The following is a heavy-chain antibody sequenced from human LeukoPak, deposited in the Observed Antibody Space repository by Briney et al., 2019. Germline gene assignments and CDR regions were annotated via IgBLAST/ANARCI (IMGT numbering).Heavy chain of an antibody. CDR3: ARGGGSLNF. D-gene: IGHD1-26*01. CDR1: GFTFSQAA. V-gene: IGHV3-69-1*01. CDR2: ISSRGFI. J-gene: IGHJ4*02. Sequence: PGGPLRLSCAASGFTFSQAAMNWLRQAAGKGLEWVSSISSRGFIFYTDSVKGRFIVSRDNAKNSMYLQMDSLRDDDTAIYWCARGGGSLNFWGQGILVTVSS.